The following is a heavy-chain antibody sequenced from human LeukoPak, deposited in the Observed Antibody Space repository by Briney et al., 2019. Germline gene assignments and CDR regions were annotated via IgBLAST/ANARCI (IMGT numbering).Heavy chain of an antibody. CDR3: ARVSGSGTALDAFDI. Sequence: PSETLSLTCAVPGYSISSGHYWGWIRQPPGKGLEWIGSMYHSGSTYFNPSLKSRVTISVDTSKNQFSLTLSSVTAADTAVYFCARVSGSGTALDAFDIWGQGTMVIVSS. V-gene: IGHV4-38-2*01. J-gene: IGHJ3*02. CDR1: GYSISSGHY. D-gene: IGHD1-1*01. CDR2: MYHSGST.